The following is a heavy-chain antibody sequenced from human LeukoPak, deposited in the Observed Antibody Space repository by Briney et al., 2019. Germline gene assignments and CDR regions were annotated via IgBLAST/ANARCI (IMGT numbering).Heavy chain of an antibody. CDR3: ARSGGPYYDYVWGSYRYTGEIDY. CDR1: GFTFSSYW. J-gene: IGHJ4*02. CDR2: INSDGSST. Sequence: GGSLRLSCAASGFTFSSYWMHWVRHAPGKGLVWVSRINSDGSSTSYADSVKGRFTISRDNAKNTLYLQMNSLRAEDTAVYYCARSGGPYYDYVWGSYRYTGEIDYWGQGTLVTVSS. V-gene: IGHV3-74*01. D-gene: IGHD3-16*02.